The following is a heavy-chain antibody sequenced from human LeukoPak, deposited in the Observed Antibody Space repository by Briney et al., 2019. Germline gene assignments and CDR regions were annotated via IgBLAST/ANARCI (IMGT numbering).Heavy chain of an antibody. CDR2: GYYSGST. J-gene: IGHJ4*02. D-gene: IGHD3-22*01. V-gene: IGHV4-31*03. CDR3: ARFSPDYYDNKKYFDH. Sequence: SETLSLTCTVSGGSISSGGYYWSWIRQHPGKGLEWIGYGYYSGSTYYNPSLKSRVTISVDTSKNQFSLKLRSVTAGDTAVYYCARFSPDYYDNKKYFDHWGQGTLVTVSS. CDR1: GGSISSGGYY.